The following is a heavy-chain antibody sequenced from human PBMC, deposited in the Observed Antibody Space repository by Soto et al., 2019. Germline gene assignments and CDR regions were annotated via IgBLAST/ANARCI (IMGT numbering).Heavy chain of an antibody. CDR1: GFTFSSYA. J-gene: IGHJ4*02. Sequence: PGGSLRLSCAASGFTFSSYAMSWVRQAPGKGLEWVSGISGRGGGTYYADSVKGRFTISRDNSKNTLYLQMNSLRAEDTAVYYCAKNGRDTTLTTLDYWAQGTLVTVPS. CDR3: AKNGRDTTLTTLDY. D-gene: IGHD4-17*01. CDR2: ISGRGGGT. V-gene: IGHV3-23*01.